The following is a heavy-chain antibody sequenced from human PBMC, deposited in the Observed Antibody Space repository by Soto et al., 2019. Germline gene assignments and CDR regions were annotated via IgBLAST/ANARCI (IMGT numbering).Heavy chain of an antibody. Sequence: QITLKESGPTLVKPTQTLTLTCTFSGFSLTTGGVGVGWIRQPPGKALEWLALIYWDDDKRYRPSLKSRLTAPKDTSKNLGLLTMPNMAPVDTATYYCALSRWGGAFLVSYTSHSYPGIDVWGQRSTVTVS. CDR1: GFSLTTGGVG. CDR2: IYWDDDK. CDR3: ALSRWGGAFLVSYTSHSYPGIDV. J-gene: IGHJ6*02. D-gene: IGHD2-21*01. V-gene: IGHV2-5*02.